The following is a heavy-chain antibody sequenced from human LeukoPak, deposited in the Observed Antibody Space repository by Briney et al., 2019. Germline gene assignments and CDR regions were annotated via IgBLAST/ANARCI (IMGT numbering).Heavy chain of an antibody. CDR2: IETDGTIT. Sequence: PGGSLRLSCAASGFTFSSSWMHWVRQAPGKGLVWVSRIETDGTITTYADSVKGRFTISRDNAKNSLYLEMNSLRDEDTAVYYCARVHRGYSYGRLDYWGQGTLVTVSS. D-gene: IGHD5-18*01. J-gene: IGHJ4*02. CDR3: ARVHRGYSYGRLDY. CDR1: GFTFSSSW. V-gene: IGHV3-74*01.